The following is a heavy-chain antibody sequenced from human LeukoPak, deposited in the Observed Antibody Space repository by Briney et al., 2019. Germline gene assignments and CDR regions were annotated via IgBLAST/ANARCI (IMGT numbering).Heavy chain of an antibody. D-gene: IGHD6-13*01. J-gene: IGHJ3*02. CDR3: ARDRHRIAAALDAFDI. V-gene: IGHV1-69*06. CDR1: GGTFSSYA. Sequence: GASVKVSCKASGGTFSSYAISCVRQAPGQGLEWMGGIISIFGTANYAQKFQGRVTITADKSTSTAYMELSSLRSEDTAVYYCARDRHRIAAALDAFDIWGQGTMVTVSS. CDR2: IISIFGTA.